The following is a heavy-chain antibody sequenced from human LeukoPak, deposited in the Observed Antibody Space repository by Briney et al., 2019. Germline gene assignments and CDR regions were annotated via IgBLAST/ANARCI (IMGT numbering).Heavy chain of an antibody. D-gene: IGHD4/OR15-4a*01. CDR2: IKSKTDGGTR. V-gene: IGHV3-15*01. CDR3: TTFDYAAFLI. CDR1: GFTFSSYA. J-gene: IGHJ3*02. Sequence: KPGGSLRLSCAASGFTFSSYAMSWVRQAPGKGLEWVGRIKSKTDGGTRDYAAPVKGRFTISRDDSKNTLYLQMNSLKTEDTAVYYCTTFDYAAFLIWGQGTMVTVSS.